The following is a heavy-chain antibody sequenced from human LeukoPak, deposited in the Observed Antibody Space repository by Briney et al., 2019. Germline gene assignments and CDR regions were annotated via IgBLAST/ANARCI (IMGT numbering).Heavy chain of an antibody. Sequence: GGSLRLSCAASGFTFSSYSMNWVRQAPGKGLEWVSCITTSSTYIYYADSVKGRFTISRDNAKNSLYLQMNSLRAEDTAVYYCARKQDYGDYLQYFDYWGQGALVTVSS. CDR1: GFTFSSYS. V-gene: IGHV3-21*01. CDR3: ARKQDYGDYLQYFDY. CDR2: ITTSSTYI. D-gene: IGHD4-17*01. J-gene: IGHJ4*02.